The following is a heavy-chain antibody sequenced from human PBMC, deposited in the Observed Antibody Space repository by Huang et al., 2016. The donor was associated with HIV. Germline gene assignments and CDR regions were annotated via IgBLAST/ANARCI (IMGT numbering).Heavy chain of an antibody. Sequence: EVQLAQSGAEVKKPGESLKISCKGSGFSFTNYWIGWVRQMPGKGLEWMGISYPGDYDNKYSPSCQGKVTSSADKSSSTGYLQWSSLKASDTAMYYCARSTSGYYYRTDYWGQGTLVTVSS. CDR2: SYPGDYDN. J-gene: IGHJ4*02. D-gene: IGHD3-22*01. V-gene: IGHV5-51*01. CDR1: GFSFTNYW. CDR3: ARSTSGYYYRTDY.